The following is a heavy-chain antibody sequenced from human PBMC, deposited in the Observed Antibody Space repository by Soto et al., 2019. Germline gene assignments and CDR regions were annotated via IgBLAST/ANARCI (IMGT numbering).Heavy chain of an antibody. CDR3: ARNYGPGYTFDY. D-gene: IGHD3-10*01. CDR1: GGSMSSYY. V-gene: IGHV4-59*08. J-gene: IGHJ4*02. CDR2: IYYSGST. Sequence: TLSLSCTFSGGSMSSYYWRWIRQPPGKGLEWIGYIYYSGSTNYNPSLKSRVTLSVDTSKNQFSLKLSSVTAADTAVYYCARNYGPGYTFDYWGQGTLVTVSS.